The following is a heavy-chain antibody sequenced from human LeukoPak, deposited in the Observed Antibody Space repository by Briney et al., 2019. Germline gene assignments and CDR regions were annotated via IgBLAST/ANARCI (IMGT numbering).Heavy chain of an antibody. V-gene: IGHV4-59*01. Sequence: SETLSLTCTVSGDSISSYFWSWIRQPPGKGLEWIGYFHDSGGANYNPSLKSRITMSVDTSKNQFSLKLRSVTAADTAVYYCARDSHSVDTATPRGFDPWGQGTLVTVSS. J-gene: IGHJ5*02. CDR2: FHDSGGA. D-gene: IGHD2-15*01. CDR3: ARDSHSVDTATPRGFDP. CDR1: GDSISSYF.